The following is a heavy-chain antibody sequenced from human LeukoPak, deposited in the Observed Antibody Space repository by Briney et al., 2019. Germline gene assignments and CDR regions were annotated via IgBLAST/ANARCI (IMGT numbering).Heavy chain of an antibody. CDR2: ISSSSSYI. Sequence: GGSLRLSCAASGFTFSSYSMNWVRQAPGKGLEWVSSISSSSSYIYYADSVKGRFTISRDNAKNSLYLQMNSLRAEDTALYYCAKASVRRYFDYWGQGTLVTVSS. J-gene: IGHJ4*02. CDR3: AKASVRRYFDY. V-gene: IGHV3-21*04. D-gene: IGHD3-10*02. CDR1: GFTFSSYS.